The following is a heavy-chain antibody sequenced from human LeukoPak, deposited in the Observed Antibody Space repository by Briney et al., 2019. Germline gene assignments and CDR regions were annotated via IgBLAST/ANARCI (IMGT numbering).Heavy chain of an antibody. V-gene: IGHV3-7*01. CDR2: IKQDGSEK. J-gene: IGHJ4*02. CDR3: ARDWPEYGSGSAIDY. D-gene: IGHD3-10*01. CDR1: GFTFSSYW. Sequence: GGSLRLSCAASGFTFSSYWMSWVRQAPGKGLEWVANIKQDGSEKYYVDSVKGRFTISRDNAKNSLYLQMNSLRAEDTAVYYCARDWPEYGSGSAIDYWGQGTLVTVSS.